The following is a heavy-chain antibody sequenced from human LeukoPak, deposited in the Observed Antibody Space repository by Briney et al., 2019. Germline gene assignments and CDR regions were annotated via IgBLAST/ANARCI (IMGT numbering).Heavy chain of an antibody. CDR3: ARDRYSSGWYGDY. D-gene: IGHD6-19*01. V-gene: IGHV3-48*02. CDR2: ISSSSSTI. Sequence: PGGSLRLSCAASGFTFGSCWMNWVRQTPGKGLEWVSYISSSSSTIYYADSVKGRFTISRDNAKNSLYLQMNSLRDEDTAVYYCARDRYSSGWYGDYWGQGTLVTVSS. CDR1: GFTFGSCW. J-gene: IGHJ4*02.